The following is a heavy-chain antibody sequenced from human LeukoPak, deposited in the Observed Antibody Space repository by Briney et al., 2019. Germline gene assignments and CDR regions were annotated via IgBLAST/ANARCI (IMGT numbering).Heavy chain of an antibody. CDR1: GGSISSSTYY. D-gene: IGHD6-13*01. Sequence: SETLSLTCTVSGGSISSSTYYWGWLRQPPGKGLEWIGNIYYSGSTYYNPSLKSRVTISVDTSKNQFSLKLSSLTAADTAIYYCARHASYSSSWTDFDYWGQGALVSVSP. V-gene: IGHV4-39*01. CDR3: ARHASYSSSWTDFDY. J-gene: IGHJ4*02. CDR2: IYYSGST.